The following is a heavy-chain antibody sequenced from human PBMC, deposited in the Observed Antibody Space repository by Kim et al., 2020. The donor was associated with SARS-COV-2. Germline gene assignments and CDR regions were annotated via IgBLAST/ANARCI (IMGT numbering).Heavy chain of an antibody. D-gene: IGHD3-9*01. CDR3: ARAYDILTGYRDAFDI. V-gene: IGHV3-53*01. Sequence: DSRQGRLTIPRHNSNNTLYIQMNSLRAEDTAVYYCARAYDILTGYRDAFDIWGQGTMVTVSS. J-gene: IGHJ3*02.